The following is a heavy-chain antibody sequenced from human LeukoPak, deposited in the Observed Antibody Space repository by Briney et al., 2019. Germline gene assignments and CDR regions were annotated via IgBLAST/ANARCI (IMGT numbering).Heavy chain of an antibody. CDR2: ISGSGSNT. J-gene: IGHJ4*02. Sequence: GGSLRLSCAASGFTFSSYAMNWVRQAPGKGLEWVSGISGSGSNTYYADSVKGHFTISRDNSKSTLYLEMNSLRAEDTALYYCAKDQQLVPRFFHYWGQGTLVTVSS. D-gene: IGHD6-13*01. CDR1: GFTFSSYA. V-gene: IGHV3-23*01. CDR3: AKDQQLVPRFFHY.